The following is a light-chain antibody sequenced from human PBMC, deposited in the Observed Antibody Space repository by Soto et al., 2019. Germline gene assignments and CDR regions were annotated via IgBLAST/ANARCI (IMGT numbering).Light chain of an antibody. CDR3: QQSYSTSSWT. V-gene: IGKV1-39*01. Sequence: DIQMTQSPSSLSASVGDRVTITCRASQSISSYLNWYQQKPGKAPKLLIYAASSLQSGGPSRFRGSGSWTDFTLTISSLQPEDFATYYCQQSYSTSSWTFGQGTKVEIK. CDR1: QSISSY. J-gene: IGKJ1*01. CDR2: AAS.